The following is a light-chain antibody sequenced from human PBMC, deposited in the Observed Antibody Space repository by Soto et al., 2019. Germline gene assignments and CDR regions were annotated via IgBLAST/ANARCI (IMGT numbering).Light chain of an antibody. Sequence: EIVLTQSPGTLSLSPGEIDTLSCRASQSVSSSYLAWYQQKPGQAPRLLIYGASSRATGIPDRFSGSGSGTDFTLTISRLEPEDFAVYYCQQYGSSPPTFGQGTKVDIK. V-gene: IGKV3-20*01. J-gene: IGKJ1*01. CDR3: QQYGSSPPT. CDR2: GAS. CDR1: QSVSSSY.